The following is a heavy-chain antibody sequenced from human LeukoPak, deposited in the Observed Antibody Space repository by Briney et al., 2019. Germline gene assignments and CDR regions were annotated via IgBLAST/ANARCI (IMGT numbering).Heavy chain of an antibody. D-gene: IGHD1-26*01. CDR1: GFTFSSYG. CDR3: ARDLGGSGSRKIRYYFDY. J-gene: IGHJ4*02. Sequence: GGSLRLSCAASGFTFSSYGMHWVRQAPGKGLEWVAVISYDGSNKYYADSVKGRFTISRDNSKNTLYLQMYSLRAEDTAVYYCARDLGGSGSRKIRYYFDYWGQGTLVTVSS. V-gene: IGHV3-30*03. CDR2: ISYDGSNK.